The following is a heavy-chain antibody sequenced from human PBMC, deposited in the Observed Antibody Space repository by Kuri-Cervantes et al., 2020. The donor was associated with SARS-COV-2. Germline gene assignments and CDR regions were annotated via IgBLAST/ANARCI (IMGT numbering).Heavy chain of an antibody. CDR1: GGSFSGYY. D-gene: IGHD3-22*01. V-gene: IGHV4-34*01. CDR2: INHSGST. CDR3: ARGRDYYDSSGYPDSKYFQH. Sequence: SQTLSLTCAVYGGSFSGYYWSWIRQPPGKGLEWIGEINHSGSTNYNPSLKSRVTISVDTSKNQFSLKLSSVTAADTAVYYCARGRDYYDSSGYPDSKYFQHWGQGTLGTVSS. J-gene: IGHJ1*01.